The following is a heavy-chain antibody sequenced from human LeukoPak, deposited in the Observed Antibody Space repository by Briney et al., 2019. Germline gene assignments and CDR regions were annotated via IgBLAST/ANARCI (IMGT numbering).Heavy chain of an antibody. V-gene: IGHV4-4*07. CDR3: ARGHCSGGSCPNDAFDI. CDR1: GGSISSYY. Sequence: SETLSLTCTVSGGSISSYYWSWIRQPAGKGLEWIGRIYTSGSTNYNPSLKSRVTMSVDTSKNQFSLKLSSVTAADTAVYYCARGHCSGGSCPNDAFDIWGQGTMVTVSS. CDR2: IYTSGST. D-gene: IGHD2-15*01. J-gene: IGHJ3*02.